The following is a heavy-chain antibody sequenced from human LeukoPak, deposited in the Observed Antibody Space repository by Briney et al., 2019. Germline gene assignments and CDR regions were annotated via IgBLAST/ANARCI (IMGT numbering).Heavy chain of an antibody. D-gene: IGHD2-2*01. CDR3: AREEYGFDP. CDR2: INPKSGGT. CDR1: GYTFTGYY. V-gene: IGHV1-2*02. Sequence: ASVTVSCKASGYTFTGYYMHWVRQAPGQGLEWMGWINPKSGGTNYAQKFQGRVTMTRDTSIHTAYMELSRLRSDDTAVYYCAREEYGFDPWGQGTLVTVS. J-gene: IGHJ5*02.